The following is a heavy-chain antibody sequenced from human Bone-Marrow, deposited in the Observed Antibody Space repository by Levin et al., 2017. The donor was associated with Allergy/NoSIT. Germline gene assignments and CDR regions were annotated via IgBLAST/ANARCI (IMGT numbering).Heavy chain of an antibody. CDR1: GFTFSSYA. J-gene: IGHJ6*02. CDR3: AKGPTPYGMDV. CDR2: ISGSGGST. V-gene: IGHV3-23*01. Sequence: LGESLKISCAASGFTFSSYAMSWVRQAPGKGLEWVSAISGSGGSTYYADSVKGRFTISRDNSKNTLYLQMNSLRAEDTAVYYCAKGPTPYGMDVWGQGTTVTVSS.